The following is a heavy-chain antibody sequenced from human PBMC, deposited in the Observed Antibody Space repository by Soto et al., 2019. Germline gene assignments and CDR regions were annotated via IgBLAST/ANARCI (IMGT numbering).Heavy chain of an antibody. D-gene: IGHD4-17*01. CDR1: GFTFGNYG. V-gene: IGHV3-23*01. J-gene: IGHJ4*02. CDR3: ARAGGTTVTGLWHFDS. Sequence: GVSLRLSCETPGFTFGNYGMGWVRQAPGKGLYWVSGISSSSRRTYYADSVRGRFTISRDNSKNTLYLQMDTLRAEDTAVYYCARAGGTTVTGLWHFDSGGQGTLVTVSS. CDR2: ISSSSRRT.